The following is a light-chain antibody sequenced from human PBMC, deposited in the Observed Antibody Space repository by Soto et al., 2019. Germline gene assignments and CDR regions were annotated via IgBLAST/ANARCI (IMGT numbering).Light chain of an antibody. V-gene: IGKV3-11*01. CDR2: DAS. Sequence: EIVLTQSPATLSLSPVERATLSCRASQSVSSYLAWYQQKPGQAPRLLIYDASNRATGIPARFSGSGSGTDFTLTISSLQPEDFATYYCIQDYNYPLTFGGGTKVDI. J-gene: IGKJ4*01. CDR3: IQDYNYPLT. CDR1: QSVSSY.